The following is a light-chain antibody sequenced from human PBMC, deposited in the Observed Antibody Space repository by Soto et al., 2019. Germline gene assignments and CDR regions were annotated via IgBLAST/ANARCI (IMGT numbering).Light chain of an antibody. CDR3: QQYNSYWT. J-gene: IGKJ1*01. CDR1: QSISSW. CDR2: DAS. Sequence: DIQMTQSPSTPSASVGDRVTITCRASQSISSWLAWYQQKPGKAPKLLIYDASSLEGGVPSRFSGSGSGTEFTLTISSLQPDDFATYYCQQYNSYWTFGQGTKVDIK. V-gene: IGKV1-5*01.